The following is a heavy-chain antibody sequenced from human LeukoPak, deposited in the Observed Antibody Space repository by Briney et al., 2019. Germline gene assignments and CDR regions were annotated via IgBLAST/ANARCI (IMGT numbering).Heavy chain of an antibody. V-gene: IGHV3-23*01. Sequence: GGSLRLSCLTPGFTLSTNAMSWVRQAPGKGLEWISGISGSGASTYYADSVKGRFTISRDDSRNTLYLQMNSLRGDDTAVYYCAKLAVSEYFQHWGQGTLVTVSS. CDR3: AKLAVSEYFQH. J-gene: IGHJ1*01. CDR2: ISGSGAST. CDR1: GFTLSTNA.